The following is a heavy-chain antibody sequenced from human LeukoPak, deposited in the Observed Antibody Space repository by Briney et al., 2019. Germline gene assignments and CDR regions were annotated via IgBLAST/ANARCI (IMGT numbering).Heavy chain of an antibody. Sequence: SETLSLTCTVSGGSISSGGYYWNWIRQHPGKGLEWIGYIYYSGSTYYNPSLKSRVTISVDTSKNQFSLKLSSVTAADTAVYYCARALGIHQSSGYYDYWGQGTLVTVSS. CDR3: ARALGIHQSSGYYDY. CDR1: GGSISSGGYY. V-gene: IGHV4-31*03. J-gene: IGHJ4*02. D-gene: IGHD3-22*01. CDR2: IYYSGST.